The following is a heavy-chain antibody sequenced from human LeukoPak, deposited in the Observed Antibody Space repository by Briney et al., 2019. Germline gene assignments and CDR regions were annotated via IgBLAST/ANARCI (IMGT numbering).Heavy chain of an antibody. CDR1: GFTFGDYA. V-gene: IGHV3-23*01. Sequence: GGSLRLSCTASGFTFGDYAMSWVRQAPGKGLEWVSGIYGNGGSTFYADSVKGRFTISRDNSQNTLYLQMNSLRVEDTAEYYCAKVNLGTWGAFDIWGQGTMVTVSS. D-gene: IGHD3-16*01. CDR3: AKVNLGTWGAFDI. J-gene: IGHJ3*02. CDR2: IYGNGGST.